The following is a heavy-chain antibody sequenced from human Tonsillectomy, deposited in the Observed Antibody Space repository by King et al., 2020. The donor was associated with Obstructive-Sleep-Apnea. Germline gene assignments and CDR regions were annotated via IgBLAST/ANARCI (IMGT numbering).Heavy chain of an antibody. CDR3: ARWYYYDSSGYYYKGYFDY. CDR2: ISYDGSNK. D-gene: IGHD3-22*01. CDR1: GFTFSSYA. Sequence: QLVQSGGGVVQPGRSLRLSCAASGFTFSSYAMHWVRQAPGKGLEWVAVISYDGSNKYYADSVKGRFTISRDNSKNTLYLQMNSLRAEDTAVYYCARWYYYDSSGYYYKGYFDYWGQGTLVTVSS. V-gene: IGHV3-30*04. J-gene: IGHJ4*02.